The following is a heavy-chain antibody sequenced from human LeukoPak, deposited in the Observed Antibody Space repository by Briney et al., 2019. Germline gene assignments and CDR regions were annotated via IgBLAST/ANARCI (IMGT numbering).Heavy chain of an antibody. CDR2: MNPNSGNT. D-gene: IGHD2-2*01. CDR3: ARGAAIVYYYYYGMDV. Sequence: ASVKVSCKASGYTFTSYDINWVRQATGQGLEWMGWMNPNSGNTGYAQKFQGRVTMTRNTSISTAYMELSSLRSEDTAVYYCARGAAIVYYYYYGMDVWGQGTTVTVSS. CDR1: GYTFTSYD. V-gene: IGHV1-8*01. J-gene: IGHJ6*02.